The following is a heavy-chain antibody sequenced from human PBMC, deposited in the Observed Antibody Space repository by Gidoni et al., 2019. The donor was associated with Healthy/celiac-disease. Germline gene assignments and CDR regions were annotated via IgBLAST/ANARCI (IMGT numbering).Heavy chain of an antibody. CDR1: GFTFDDYT. V-gene: IGHV3-43*01. Sequence: EVQLVESGGVVVQPGGAVRLSCAASGFTFDDYTMNWVRQAPGKGLEWVSLISWDGGSTYYADSVKGRVTISRDNSKTSLYLQMNSLRTEDTALYYCAKDTRKGRGYCIGGSCYSWAPDYWGQGTLVTVSS. CDR2: ISWDGGST. J-gene: IGHJ4*02. CDR3: AKDTRKGRGYCIGGSCYSWAPDY. D-gene: IGHD2-15*01.